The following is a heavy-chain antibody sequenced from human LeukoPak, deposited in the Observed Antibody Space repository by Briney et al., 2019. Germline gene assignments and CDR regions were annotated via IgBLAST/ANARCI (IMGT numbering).Heavy chain of an antibody. V-gene: IGHV3-48*03. CDR3: ARWRSSSWYFDL. J-gene: IGHJ2*01. CDR1: GFTFSGYE. Sequence: GGSLRLSCAASGFTFSGYEVTWVRQAPGKGLEWVSYIDTSGSIKHYADSVKGRFTVSRDNAKNSLYLQMNSLRAEDTAVYYCARWRSSSWYFDLWGRGTLVTVSS. D-gene: IGHD6-13*01. CDR2: IDTSGSIK.